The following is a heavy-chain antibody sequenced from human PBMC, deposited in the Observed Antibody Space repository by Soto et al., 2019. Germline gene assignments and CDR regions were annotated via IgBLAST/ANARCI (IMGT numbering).Heavy chain of an antibody. J-gene: IGHJ4*02. CDR2: IYHSGST. CDR3: ARESGSDCSGGSCYSVS. CDR1: SGSISSSNW. D-gene: IGHD2-15*01. V-gene: IGHV4-4*02. Sequence: SETLSLTCAVSSGSISSSNWWSWVRQPPGKGLEWIGEIYHSGSTNYNPSLKSRVTISVDKSKNQFSLKLSSVTAADTAVYYCARESGSDCSGGSCYSVSWGQGTLVTVYS.